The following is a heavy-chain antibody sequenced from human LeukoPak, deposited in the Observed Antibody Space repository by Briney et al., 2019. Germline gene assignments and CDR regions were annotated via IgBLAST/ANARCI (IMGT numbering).Heavy chain of an antibody. CDR2: IYYRGTA. V-gene: IGHV4-30-4*01. CDR3: ARIQGNGAYGWDYFDY. CDR1: GGSVSSGSYY. J-gene: IGHJ4*02. Sequence: PSETLSLTCTVSGGSVSSGSYYWSWIRQPPGKGLEWIGFIYYRGTAYYNPSLKSRVTLSIDTSKNQFSLKVNSVTAADTAVYFCARIQGNGAYGWDYFDYWGQGLPVTVSS. D-gene: IGHD3-16*01.